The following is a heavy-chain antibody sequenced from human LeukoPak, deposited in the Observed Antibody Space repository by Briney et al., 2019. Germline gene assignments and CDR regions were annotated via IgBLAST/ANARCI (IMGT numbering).Heavy chain of an antibody. Sequence: SVKVSFTASGGTFSSYTISWVRQAPGQGLEWMGRIIPILGIANYAQKFQGRVTITADKSTSTAYMELSSLRSEDTAVYYCARTILSPGGGYFDYWGQGTLVTVSS. CDR2: IIPILGIA. D-gene: IGHD2-21*01. J-gene: IGHJ4*02. CDR1: GGTFSSYT. V-gene: IGHV1-69*02. CDR3: ARTILSPGGGYFDY.